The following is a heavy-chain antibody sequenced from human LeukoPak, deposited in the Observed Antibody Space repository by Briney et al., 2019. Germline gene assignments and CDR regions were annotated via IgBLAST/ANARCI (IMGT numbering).Heavy chain of an antibody. J-gene: IGHJ4*02. V-gene: IGHV5-51*01. CDR2: IYPEDSDT. CDR1: GYRFSSDW. D-gene: IGHD2-2*02. CDR3: AIGGDSTTSCYRCFDY. Sequence: GSPQMSCKSAGYRFSSDWSSRGRQMPGKKLEWMRLIYPEDSDTRYSPSFQGQVTISDDKSISTAYLQWSSLKASDTAMYYCAIGGDSTTSCYRCFDYWGQGTLVTVSS.